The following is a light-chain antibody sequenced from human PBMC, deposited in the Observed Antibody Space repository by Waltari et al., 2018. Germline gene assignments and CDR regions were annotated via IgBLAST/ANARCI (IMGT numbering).Light chain of an antibody. J-gene: IGKJ2*01. CDR1: QSVGSK. V-gene: IGKV3-15*01. CDR3: QQYSDWPRT. CDR2: GVS. Sequence: EIVLTQSPVTLSLSPGDRATLSCRASQSVGSKFAWYQQKPGQPPRLLMYGVSTRATGVPGRFSGSGSGTEFTLTIDSLQSEDFAVYYCQQYSDWPRTFGQGTSVEIK.